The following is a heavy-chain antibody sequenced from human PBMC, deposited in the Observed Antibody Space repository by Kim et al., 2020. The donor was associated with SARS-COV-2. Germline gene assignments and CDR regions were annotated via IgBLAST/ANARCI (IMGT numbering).Heavy chain of an antibody. J-gene: IGHJ6*02. V-gene: IGHV4-59*01. Sequence: STNYNPALKSRVTISVDTSKNQFSLKLSSVTAADTAVYYCARDDSSVMDVWAQGTTVTVSS. CDR2: ST. CDR3: ARDDSSVMDV. D-gene: IGHD3-22*01.